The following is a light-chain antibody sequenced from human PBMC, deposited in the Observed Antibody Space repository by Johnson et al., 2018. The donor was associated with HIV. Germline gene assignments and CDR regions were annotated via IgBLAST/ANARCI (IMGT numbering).Light chain of an antibody. V-gene: IGLV1-51*01. CDR2: NNN. J-gene: IGLJ1*01. CDR1: SSNIGSNY. Sequence: QSVLTQPPSVSAAPGQRVTISCSGSSSNIGSNYVSWYQQLPGTAPKLLIYNNNKRPSGIPDRFSGSKSGTSATLGITGLQTGDEADYYCGTWDSSLSAGKVFGTGTKVTV. CDR3: GTWDSSLSAGKV.